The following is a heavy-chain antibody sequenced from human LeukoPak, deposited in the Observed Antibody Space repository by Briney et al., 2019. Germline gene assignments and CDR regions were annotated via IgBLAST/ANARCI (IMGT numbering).Heavy chain of an antibody. V-gene: IGHV3-7*01. J-gene: IGHJ3*02. CDR3: ARDSVRGRPLVAFDI. D-gene: IGHD5-12*01. CDR2: IKYDASEQ. Sequence: PGGSLRLSCAASGFSFSNYWMNWVRQAPGKGLEWVANIKYDASEQYYVDSVKGRLTISRDNAKNSLYLQMNILRAEDTAVYYCARDSVRGRPLVAFDIWGQGTMVTVSS. CDR1: GFSFSNYW.